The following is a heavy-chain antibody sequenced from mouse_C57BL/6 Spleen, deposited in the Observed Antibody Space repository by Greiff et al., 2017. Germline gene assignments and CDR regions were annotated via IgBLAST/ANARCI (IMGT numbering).Heavy chain of an antibody. D-gene: IGHD1-1*01. J-gene: IGHJ1*03. CDR3: ARRHYYGSSYWYFDV. CDR1: GYAFSSSW. V-gene: IGHV1-82*01. Sequence: LVESGPELVKPGASVKISCKASGYAFSSSWMNWVKQRPGKGLEWIGRIYPGDGDTNYNGKFKGKATLTADKSSSTAYMQLSSLTSEDSAVYFCARRHYYGSSYWYFDVWGTGTTVTVSS. CDR2: IYPGDGDT.